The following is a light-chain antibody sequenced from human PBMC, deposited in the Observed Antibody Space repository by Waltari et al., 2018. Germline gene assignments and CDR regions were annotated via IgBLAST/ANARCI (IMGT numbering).Light chain of an antibody. CDR3: HQRSNWPRT. J-gene: IGKJ1*01. CDR2: DVS. CDR1: QSVGTS. Sequence: EIVLTQSPGTLSLSPGESATLSCRASQSVGTSVTWYQQKPGQAPRLLIYDVSNRASDIPDRFSGSGSGTDFTLTISSLEPEDFAVYYCHQRSNWPRTFGQGTKVEIK. V-gene: IGKV3-11*01.